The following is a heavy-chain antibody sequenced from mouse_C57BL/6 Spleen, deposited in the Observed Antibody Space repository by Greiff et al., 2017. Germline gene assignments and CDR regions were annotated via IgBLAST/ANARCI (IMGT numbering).Heavy chain of an antibody. CDR3: ARDGYERFFDY. CDR1: GYTFTDYY. Sequence: EVQLQQSGPELVKPGASVKISCKASGYTFTDYYMNWVKQSHGKSLEWIGDINPNNGGTSYNQKFKGKATLTVDKSSSTAYMELRSLTSEDSAVYYCARDGYERFFDYWGQGTTLTVSS. J-gene: IGHJ2*01. D-gene: IGHD2-2*01. CDR2: INPNNGGT. V-gene: IGHV1-26*01.